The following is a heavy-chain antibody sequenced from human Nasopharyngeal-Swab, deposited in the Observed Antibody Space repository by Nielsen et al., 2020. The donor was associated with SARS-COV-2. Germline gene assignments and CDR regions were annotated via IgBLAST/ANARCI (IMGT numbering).Heavy chain of an antibody. V-gene: IGHV3-48*04. CDR3: ATSSNGLIDGPLDY. Sequence: GESLKISCAASGFTFSSYSMNWVRQTPGKGLEWVSYISSSSTIYYADSVKGRFTISRDNAKNSLYLQMNSLRAEDTAVYYCATSSNGLIDGPLDYWGQGTLVTVSS. CDR2: ISSSSTI. J-gene: IGHJ4*02. D-gene: IGHD6-19*01. CDR1: GFTFSSYS.